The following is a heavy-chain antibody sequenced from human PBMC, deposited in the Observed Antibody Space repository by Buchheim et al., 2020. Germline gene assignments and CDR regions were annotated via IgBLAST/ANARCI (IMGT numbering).Heavy chain of an antibody. CDR1: GFTFSSYA. CDR2: ISGSGGST. Sequence: EVQLVESGGGLGQPGVSLRLSCAASGFTFSSYAMSWVRQAPGKGLEWVSAISGSGGSTYYADYVKGRFTISGDNSKNTLYLQMNSLRVEDTAIYYCAKGVGADTYCFDYWGRGTL. D-gene: IGHD1-26*01. J-gene: IGHJ4*02. V-gene: IGHV3-23*04. CDR3: AKGVGADTYCFDY.